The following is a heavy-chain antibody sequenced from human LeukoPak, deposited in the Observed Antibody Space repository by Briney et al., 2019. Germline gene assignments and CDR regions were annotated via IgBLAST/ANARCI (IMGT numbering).Heavy chain of an antibody. CDR2: IRYDENKR. Sequence: GGSLRLSCAASGFTFSNYGMHWVRQAPGKGLEGVAFIRYDENKRHYADSVKGRFTISRDNSKNTLYLQMNSLRTEDTAVYYCVNRLGGYCSSSSCYTEYYYMDVWGKGTTVTVSS. D-gene: IGHD2-2*02. CDR3: VNRLGGYCSSSSCYTEYYYMDV. V-gene: IGHV3-30*02. J-gene: IGHJ6*03. CDR1: GFTFSNYG.